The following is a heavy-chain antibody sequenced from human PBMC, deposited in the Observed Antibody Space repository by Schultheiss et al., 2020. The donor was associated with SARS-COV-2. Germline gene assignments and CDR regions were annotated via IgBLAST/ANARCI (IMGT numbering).Heavy chain of an antibody. J-gene: IGHJ3*02. CDR1: TFTFSSSW. V-gene: IGHV3-23*01. D-gene: IGHD2-2*01. CDR3: AKDRGGRVVPAAIYAFDI. Sequence: GESLKISCAASTFTFSSSWMTWVRQAPGKGLEWVSAISGSGGSTYYADSVKGRFTISRDNSKNTLYLQMNSLRAEDTAVYYCAKDRGGRVVPAAIYAFDIWGQGTMVTVSS. CDR2: ISGSGGST.